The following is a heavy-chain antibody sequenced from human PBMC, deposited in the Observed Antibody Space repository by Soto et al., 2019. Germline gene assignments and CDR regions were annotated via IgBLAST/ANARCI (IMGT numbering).Heavy chain of an antibody. J-gene: IGHJ6*02. CDR1: GGSFSGYY. Sequence: PSETLSLTCAVYGGSFSGYYWSWIRQPPGKGLEWIGEINHSGSTNYNPSLKSRVTISVDTSKNQFSLKLSSVTAADTAVYYCARGGGGYDYRWVGYYYYGMDVWGQGTTVTVSS. CDR3: ARGGGGYDYRWVGYYYYGMDV. V-gene: IGHV4-34*01. CDR2: INHSGST. D-gene: IGHD5-12*01.